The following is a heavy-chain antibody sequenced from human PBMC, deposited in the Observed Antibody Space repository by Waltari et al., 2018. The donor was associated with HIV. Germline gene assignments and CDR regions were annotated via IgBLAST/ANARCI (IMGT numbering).Heavy chain of an antibody. Sequence: EVQLVESGGGLVQPGGSLRLSCAASGFNLSIYRMNWVRQAPGKGLEWVSYISSTSNTIYYADSVKGRFTVSRDNAKNSLSLQMNSLRAEDTAVYFCAKEVVALPHYYYYGLDVWGQGTTVTVSS. CDR1: GFNLSIYR. CDR2: ISSTSNTI. CDR3: AKEVVALPHYYYYGLDV. V-gene: IGHV3-48*04. J-gene: IGHJ6*02. D-gene: IGHD2-15*01.